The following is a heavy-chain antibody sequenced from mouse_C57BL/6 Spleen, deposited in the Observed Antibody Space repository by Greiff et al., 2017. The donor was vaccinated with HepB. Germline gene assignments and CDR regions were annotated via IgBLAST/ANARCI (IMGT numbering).Heavy chain of an antibody. CDR3: ARSYSNYFYAMDY. V-gene: IGHV1-58*01. CDR2: IYIGNGYT. Sequence: EVQLQQSGAELVRPGSSVKMSCKTSGYTFTSYGINWVKQRPGQGLEWIGYIYIGNGYTEYNEKFKGKATLTSDTSSSTAYLQRSSLTSEYSAIYFCARSYSNYFYAMDYWGQGTSVTVSS. J-gene: IGHJ4*01. D-gene: IGHD2-5*01. CDR1: GYTFTSYG.